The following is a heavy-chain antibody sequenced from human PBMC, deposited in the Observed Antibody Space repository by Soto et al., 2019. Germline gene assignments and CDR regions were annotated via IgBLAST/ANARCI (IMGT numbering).Heavy chain of an antibody. V-gene: IGHV4-30-4*01. Sequence: QVQLQESGPGLVKPSQNLSLTCTVSGGSISSGDYYWSWIRQPPGKGLEWIGYIYYSGSTFYNPSRKRRVNISVNTSKNQSSLLLSSVPAADTAVYYCAKEPVSITIFGVSGMDVWGQGTTVTVSS. CDR3: AKEPVSITIFGVSGMDV. J-gene: IGHJ6*02. D-gene: IGHD3-3*01. CDR1: GGSISSGDYY. CDR2: IYYSGST.